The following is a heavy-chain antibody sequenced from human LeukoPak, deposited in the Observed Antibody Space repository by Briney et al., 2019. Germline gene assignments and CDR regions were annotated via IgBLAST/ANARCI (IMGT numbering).Heavy chain of an antibody. CDR3: ARLHHYDSSGYYPHFYYYYGMDV. D-gene: IGHD3-22*01. CDR2: IIPILGIA. J-gene: IGHJ6*02. Sequence: ASVKVSCKASGGTFSSYAISWVRQAPGQGLEWMGRIIPILGIANYAQKFQGRVTITADKSTSTAYMELSSLRSEDTAVYCCARLHHYDSSGYYPHFYYYYGMDVWGQGTTVTVSS. V-gene: IGHV1-69*04. CDR1: GGTFSSYA.